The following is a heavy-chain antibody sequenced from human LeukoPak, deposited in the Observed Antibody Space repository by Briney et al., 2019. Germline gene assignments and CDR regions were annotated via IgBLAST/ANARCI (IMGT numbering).Heavy chain of an antibody. Sequence: GGSLRLSCAAFGFTFSNYWMNWVRQAPGKGLEWISYISSGSTAMYYADSVKGRFTISRDNARNSLYLQMNSLRGDDTAVYYCATWAGTATGFSGPFDYWSQGTPVTVSS. CDR2: ISSGSTAM. CDR3: ATWAGTATGFSGPFDY. V-gene: IGHV3-48*01. J-gene: IGHJ4*02. D-gene: IGHD6-13*01. CDR1: GFTFSNYW.